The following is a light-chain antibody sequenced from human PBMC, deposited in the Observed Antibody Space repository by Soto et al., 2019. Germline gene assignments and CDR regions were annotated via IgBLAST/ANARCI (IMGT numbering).Light chain of an antibody. CDR2: SND. CDR3: AAWDDSLSGGV. CDR1: SFNIGFNY. Sequence: QAVVTQPPSASGTPGQTVTISCSGSSFNIGFNYVYWYQQLPGMAPKLLIHSNDERPSGVPGRFSGSKSGTSASLAISGLRSEDEAEYYCAAWDDSLSGGVFGTGTKVTVL. J-gene: IGLJ1*01. V-gene: IGLV1-47*02.